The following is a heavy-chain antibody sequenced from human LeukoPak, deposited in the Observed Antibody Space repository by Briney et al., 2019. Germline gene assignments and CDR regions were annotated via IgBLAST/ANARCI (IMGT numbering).Heavy chain of an antibody. J-gene: IGHJ4*02. CDR1: GFTFSTYW. Sequence: PGGSLRLSCAASGFTFSTYWMSWVRQAPGKGLEWVANIKQDGSEKYYVDSVKGRFTISRDNAKNSLYLQMSSLRAEDTAVYYCARARYCSGGNCYSDYWGQGTLVTVSS. D-gene: IGHD2-15*01. V-gene: IGHV3-7*03. CDR3: ARARYCSGGNCYSDY. CDR2: IKQDGSEK.